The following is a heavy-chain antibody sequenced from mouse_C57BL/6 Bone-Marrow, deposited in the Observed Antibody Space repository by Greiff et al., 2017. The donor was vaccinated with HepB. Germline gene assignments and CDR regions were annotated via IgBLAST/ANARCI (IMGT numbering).Heavy chain of an antibody. J-gene: IGHJ4*01. CDR2: IHPNSGST. V-gene: IGHV1-64*01. CDR3: ARIITTVVAPYYYAMDY. CDR1: GYTFTSYW. D-gene: IGHD1-1*01. Sequence: VQLQQPGAELVKPGASVKLSCKASGYTFTSYWMHWVKQRPGQGLEWIGMIHPNSGSTNYNERFKSKATLTVDKSSSTAYMKLSSLTSEDSAVYYCARIITTVVAPYYYAMDYWGQGTSVTVSS.